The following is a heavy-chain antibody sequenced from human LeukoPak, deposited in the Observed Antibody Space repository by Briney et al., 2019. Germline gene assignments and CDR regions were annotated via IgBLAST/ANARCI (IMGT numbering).Heavy chain of an antibody. CDR1: GYTFTSYD. J-gene: IGHJ4*02. D-gene: IGHD4-17*01. V-gene: IGHV1-8*01. Sequence: ASVKVSCKASGYTFTSYDINWVRQATGQGLEWMGWMNPNSGNTGYAQKFQGRVTMTRNTSISTAYMELSSLRSEDTAVYYCARGRYAYRGDYGDHWGQGTLVTVSS. CDR3: ARGRYAYRGDYGDH. CDR2: MNPNSGNT.